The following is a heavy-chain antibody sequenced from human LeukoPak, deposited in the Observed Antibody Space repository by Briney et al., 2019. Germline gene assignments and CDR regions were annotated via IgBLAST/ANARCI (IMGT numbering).Heavy chain of an antibody. D-gene: IGHD6-13*01. CDR3: ARSHWGPYGSRIANWFDP. J-gene: IGHJ5*02. CDR2: IYYSGST. Sequence: SETLSLTCTVSGGSISSSSYYWGWIRQPPGKGLEWIGSIYYSGSTYYNPSLKSRVTISVDTSKNQSSLKLSSVTAADTAVYYCARSHWGPYGSRIANWFDPWGQGTLVTVSS. CDR1: GGSISSSSYY. V-gene: IGHV4-39*07.